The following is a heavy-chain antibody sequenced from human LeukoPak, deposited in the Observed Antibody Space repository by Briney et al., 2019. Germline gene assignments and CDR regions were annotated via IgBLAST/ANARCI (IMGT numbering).Heavy chain of an antibody. J-gene: IGHJ4*02. V-gene: IGHV3-30-3*01. D-gene: IGHD4-11*01. CDR3: ARGPTYSDYLFYY. CDR1: GFTFSNYA. CDR2: ISYDGSNK. Sequence: GGSLRLSCIVSGFTFSNYATHWVRQAPGKGLEWVAVISYDGSNKYHADSVKGRFTISRDNSKNTLSLQMDSLRAEDTAVYFCARGPTYSDYLFYYWGQGTLVTVSS.